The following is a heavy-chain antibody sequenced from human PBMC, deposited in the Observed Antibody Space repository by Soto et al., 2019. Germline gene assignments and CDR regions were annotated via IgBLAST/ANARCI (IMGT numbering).Heavy chain of an antibody. Sequence: QVQLVQSGAEVKKPGSSVKVSCKASGGSFSRNAVSWVRQAPGQGLEWMGGIIPMFGTANYAQKFKGRVTNTADESTSNGYMELRSLRSEDTALYYCTRGWGHDSSDYYYAYWGQGTLITVSS. D-gene: IGHD3-22*01. CDR1: GGSFSRNA. CDR3: TRGWGHDSSDYYYAY. J-gene: IGHJ4*02. V-gene: IGHV1-69*01. CDR2: IIPMFGTA.